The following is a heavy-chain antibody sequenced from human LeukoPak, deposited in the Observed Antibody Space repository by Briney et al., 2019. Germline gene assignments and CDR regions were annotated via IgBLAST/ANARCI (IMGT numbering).Heavy chain of an antibody. CDR3: ARAAGFGELWDY. Sequence: SETLSLTCTVSGGSTSSYYWSWIRQPPGKGLEWIGYIYYSGSTNYNPSLKSRVTISVDTSKNQFSLKLSSVTAADTAVYYCARAAGFGELWDYWGQGTLVTVSS. J-gene: IGHJ4*02. V-gene: IGHV4-59*01. D-gene: IGHD3-10*01. CDR1: GGSTSSYY. CDR2: IYYSGST.